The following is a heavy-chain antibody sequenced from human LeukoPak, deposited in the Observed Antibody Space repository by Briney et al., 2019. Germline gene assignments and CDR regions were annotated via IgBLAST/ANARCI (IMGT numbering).Heavy chain of an antibody. CDR2: IIPIFGTA. J-gene: IGHJ4*02. CDR1: GGTFSSYA. V-gene: IGHV1-69*13. Sequence: ASVKVSRKASGGTFSSYAISWVRQAPGQGLEWMGGIIPIFGTANYAQKFQGRVTITADESTSTAYMELSSLRSEDTAVYYCASSDFGVGDYFDYWGQGTLVTVSS. D-gene: IGHD3-3*01. CDR3: ASSDFGVGDYFDY.